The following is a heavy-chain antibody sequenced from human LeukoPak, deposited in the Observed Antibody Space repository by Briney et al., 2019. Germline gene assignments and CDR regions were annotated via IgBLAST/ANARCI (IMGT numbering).Heavy chain of an antibody. D-gene: IGHD5-12*01. V-gene: IGHV4-59*08. CDR2: IHYSGTT. CDR3: ARMGGYSGYATH. J-gene: IGHJ4*02. CDR1: GGSISTYY. Sequence: SETLSLTYTVSGGSISTYYWSWIRQPPGKGLEWIGYIHYSGTTNYNPSLKNRVTISLDTSKNQFSLNLGSVTAADTAVYFCARMGGYSGYATHWGQGTLVTVSS.